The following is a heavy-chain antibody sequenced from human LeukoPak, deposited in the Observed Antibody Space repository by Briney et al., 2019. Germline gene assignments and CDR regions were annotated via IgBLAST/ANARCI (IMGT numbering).Heavy chain of an antibody. V-gene: IGHV4-59*03. J-gene: IGHJ5*02. CDR1: GGSITSYY. CDR3: VASGPPARANWFDP. CDR2: IHHVGDT. D-gene: IGHD1-14*01. Sequence: SETLSLTCTVSGGSITSYYWSWIRQPPGKGLEWIGYIHHVGDTSYNPSLKSRVTMSIDTSKYQFSLKVNIVTAADTAVYYCVASGPPARANWFDPWGQGTLVTVSS.